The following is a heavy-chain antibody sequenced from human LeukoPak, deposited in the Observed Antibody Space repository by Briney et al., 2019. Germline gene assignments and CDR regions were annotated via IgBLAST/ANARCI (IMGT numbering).Heavy chain of an antibody. V-gene: IGHV3-11*06. Sequence: ARFTISRDNAKNSLYLQMNSLRAEDTAVYFCARSGKSGWTSPLDYWGQGTLVTVSS. D-gene: IGHD6-19*01. J-gene: IGHJ4*02. CDR3: ARSGKSGWTSPLDY.